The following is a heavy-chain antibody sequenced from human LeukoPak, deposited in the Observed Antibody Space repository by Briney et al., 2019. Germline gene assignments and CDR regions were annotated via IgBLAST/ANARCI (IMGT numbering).Heavy chain of an antibody. CDR3: ARDLGYSSGPNY. D-gene: IGHD6-19*01. Sequence: GGSLRLSCAASGFTVSSNYMSWVRQAPGKGLEWVSVIYSGGSTYYADSVKGRFTISRDNAKNSLYLQMNSLRAEDTAVYYCARDLGYSSGPNYWGQGTRVTVSS. CDR1: GFTVSSNY. CDR2: IYSGGST. J-gene: IGHJ4*02. V-gene: IGHV3-53*01.